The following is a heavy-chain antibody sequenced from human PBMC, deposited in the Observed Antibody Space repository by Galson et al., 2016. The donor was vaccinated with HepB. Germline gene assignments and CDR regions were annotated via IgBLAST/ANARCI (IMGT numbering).Heavy chain of an antibody. V-gene: IGHV3-74*01. D-gene: IGHD3-3*01. CDR1: GFTLSSFW. CDR3: ARAHWGVVSIEWNYFDY. Sequence: SLRLSCAASGFTLSSFWMHWVRQAPGKGLVWVSRINRDRSSTGYADSVEGRFTTSRDNAKNTLYLQMNSLRVEDTAIYYCARAHWGVVSIEWNYFDYWGQGALVTVSS. CDR2: INRDRSST. J-gene: IGHJ4*02.